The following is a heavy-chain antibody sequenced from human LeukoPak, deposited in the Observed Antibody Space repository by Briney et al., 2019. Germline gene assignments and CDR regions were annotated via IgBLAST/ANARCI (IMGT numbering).Heavy chain of an antibody. V-gene: IGHV3-21*04. D-gene: IGHD1-1*01. Sequence: GGSLRLSCAASGFTFSSYSMNWVRQAPGKGLEWVSSISSSSSYIYYADSVKGRFTISRDSAKNSLYLQMNSLRSEDTAVYYCARIQVFTTGTTGRFDYWGQGTLVTVSS. CDR1: GFTFSSYS. CDR2: ISSSSSYI. J-gene: IGHJ4*02. CDR3: ARIQVFTTGTTGRFDY.